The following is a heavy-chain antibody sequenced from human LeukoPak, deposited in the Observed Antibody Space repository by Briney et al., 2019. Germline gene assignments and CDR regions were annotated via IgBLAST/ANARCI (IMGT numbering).Heavy chain of an antibody. J-gene: IGHJ5*02. CDR2: IYYSGST. V-gene: IGHV4-31*03. D-gene: IGHD3-9*01. Sequence: SETLSLTCTVSGGSISSGGYYWGWIRQHPGKGLEWIGYIYYSGSTYYNPSLKSRVTISVDTSKNQFSLKLSSVTAADTAVYYCARSRVYDILTGYLYNWFDPWGQGTLVTVSS. CDR1: GGSISSGGYY. CDR3: ARSRVYDILTGYLYNWFDP.